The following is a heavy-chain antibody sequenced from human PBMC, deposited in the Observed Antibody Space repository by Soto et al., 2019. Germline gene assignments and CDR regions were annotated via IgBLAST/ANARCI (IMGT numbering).Heavy chain of an antibody. CDR1: GGSISSGGYY. V-gene: IGHV4-31*02. CDR2: IYDSGNI. Sequence: QVQLQESGPGLVKPSQTLSLTCTVSGGSISSGGYYWSWIRQHPGKGLEWIGYIYDSGNIDYNPSLKSRVTISVDTSENQFSLKLSSVTAADTAVYFCARFSVGHCSGGICYSWDFDYWGQGTLVTVSS. J-gene: IGHJ4*02. D-gene: IGHD2-15*01. CDR3: ARFSVGHCSGGICYSWDFDY.